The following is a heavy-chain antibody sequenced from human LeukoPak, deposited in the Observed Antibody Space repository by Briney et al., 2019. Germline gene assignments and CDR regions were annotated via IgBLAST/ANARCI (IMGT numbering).Heavy chain of an antibody. V-gene: IGHV3-66*01. CDR1: EFTVSNNY. J-gene: IGHJ4*02. CDR2: IYSGGNT. CDR3: ASSFFNGYSYGFDY. Sequence: PGGSLRLPCAASEFTVSNNYMNWVRQAPGKGLEWVSVIYSGGNTYYADSVKGRFTISRDNSKSTLYLQMNSLRAEDTAVYYCASSFFNGYSYGFDYWGQGTLVTVSS. D-gene: IGHD5-18*01.